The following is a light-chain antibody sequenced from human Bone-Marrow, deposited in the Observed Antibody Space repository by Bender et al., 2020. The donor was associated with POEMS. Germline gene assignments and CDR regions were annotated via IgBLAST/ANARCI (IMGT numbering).Light chain of an antibody. CDR2: SSH. V-gene: IGLV1-44*01. CDR3: SSYAGSNNLL. J-gene: IGLJ6*01. CDR1: SSNIGAHA. Sequence: QSVLTQPPSASGTPGQRVTISCSGGSSNIGAHAVNWYQHLPGTAPKLLIYSSHRRPSEVPDRFSGSRSGTSASLAISGLHTDDEADYYCSSYAGSNNLLFGGGTKVTVL.